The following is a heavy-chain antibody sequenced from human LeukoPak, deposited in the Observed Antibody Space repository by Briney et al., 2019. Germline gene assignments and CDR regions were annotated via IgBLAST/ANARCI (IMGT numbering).Heavy chain of an antibody. CDR3: TTQLAPPYYYDSSGYSYGMDV. D-gene: IGHD3-22*01. CDR2: IKSKTDGTTT. J-gene: IGHJ6*02. CDR1: GFTPSNAW. V-gene: IGHV3-15*01. Sequence: PRGSLRLSCAASGFTPSNAWMSWVRHAPGKGLEWVGRIKSKTDGTTTDYAAPVKGRFTISRDDTKNTLYLQMNSLKTEDTAVYYCTTQLAPPYYYDSSGYSYGMDVWGQGTTVTVFS.